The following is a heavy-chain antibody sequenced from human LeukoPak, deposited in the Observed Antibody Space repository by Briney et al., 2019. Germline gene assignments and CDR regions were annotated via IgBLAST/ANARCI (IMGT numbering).Heavy chain of an antibody. CDR3: ARGLRVNGYSLHL. Sequence: ASVKVSCKASGGTFSSYAISWVRQAPGQGPEWMGGIIPIFGTANYAQKFQGRVTITTDESTSTAYMELSSLRSEDSAVYYCARGLRVNGYSLHLWGQGTLVTVSS. CDR1: GGTFSSYA. J-gene: IGHJ5*02. CDR2: IIPIFGTA. D-gene: IGHD5-18*01. V-gene: IGHV1-69*05.